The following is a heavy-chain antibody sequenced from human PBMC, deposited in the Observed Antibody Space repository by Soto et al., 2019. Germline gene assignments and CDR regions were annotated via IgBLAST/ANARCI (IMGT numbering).Heavy chain of an antibody. Sequence: QVQLQESGPGLVKPSETLSLTCTVSGGSISTYYWSWIRQLPGKGLEWVGHIYKSGTTNFNPSLRSRSTIAADTSNNPFSLKLSSMAAADTAVYYCARGRPWEAYDYWGQGTLVTVSS. D-gene: IGHD1-26*01. CDR1: GGSISTYY. CDR2: IYKSGTT. V-gene: IGHV4-59*12. CDR3: ARGRPWEAYDY. J-gene: IGHJ4*02.